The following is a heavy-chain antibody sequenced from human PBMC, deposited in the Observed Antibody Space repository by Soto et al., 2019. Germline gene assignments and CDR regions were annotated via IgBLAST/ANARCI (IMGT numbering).Heavy chain of an antibody. J-gene: IGHJ4*02. Sequence: SETLSLTCAVSGGSISSGGYSWSWIRQPPGKGLEWIGYIYHSGSTYYNPSLKSRVTISVDRSKNQFSLKLSSVTAADTAVYYCASGSDFWSGYRTFDYWGQGTLVTVSS. CDR1: GGSISSGGYS. D-gene: IGHD3-3*01. CDR2: IYHSGST. CDR3: ASGSDFWSGYRTFDY. V-gene: IGHV4-30-2*01.